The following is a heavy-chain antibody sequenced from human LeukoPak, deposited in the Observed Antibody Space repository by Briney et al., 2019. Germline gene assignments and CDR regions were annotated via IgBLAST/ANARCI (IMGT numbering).Heavy chain of an antibody. CDR2: ISSSSSYI. D-gene: IGHD1-26*01. CDR3: ARGNSGSSDAFDI. V-gene: IGHV3-21*01. J-gene: IGHJ3*02. CDR1: GFTFSSYS. Sequence: PGGSLRLSCAASGFTFSSYSMNWVRQAPGKGLEWVSSISSSSSYIYYADSVKGRFTISRDNAKNSLYLQMNSLRAEDTAVYYCARGNSGSSDAFDIWGQGTMVTVSS.